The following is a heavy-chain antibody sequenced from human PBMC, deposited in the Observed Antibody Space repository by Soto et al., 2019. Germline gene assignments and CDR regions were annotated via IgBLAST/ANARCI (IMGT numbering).Heavy chain of an antibody. CDR3: VSKDSSSWYSPNAPYYYYYGMDV. Sequence: QVQLVQSGAEVKKPGSSVKVSCKASGGTFSSYAISWVRQAPGQGLEWMGGIIPIFGTANYAQKFQGRVTITADKSTSTAYMELSSLRSEDTAVYYCVSKDSSSWYSPNAPYYYYYGMDVWGQGTTVTVSS. J-gene: IGHJ6*02. CDR1: GGTFSSYA. CDR2: IIPIFGTA. D-gene: IGHD6-13*01. V-gene: IGHV1-69*06.